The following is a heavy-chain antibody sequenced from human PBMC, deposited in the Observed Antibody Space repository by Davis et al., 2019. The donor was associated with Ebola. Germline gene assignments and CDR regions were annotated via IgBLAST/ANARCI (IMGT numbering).Heavy chain of an antibody. V-gene: IGHV3-23*01. D-gene: IGHD1-1*01. CDR1: GITFRNVV. CDR3: ARDRSWNDAFDL. Sequence: GESLKISCAASGITFRNVVMSWVRQAPGQGLEWVSAISGSGGSTYYADSVKGRFTISRDNSKNTLYLQMNSLRPEDTAVYYCARDRSWNDAFDLWGQGTMVTVSS. CDR2: ISGSGGST. J-gene: IGHJ3*01.